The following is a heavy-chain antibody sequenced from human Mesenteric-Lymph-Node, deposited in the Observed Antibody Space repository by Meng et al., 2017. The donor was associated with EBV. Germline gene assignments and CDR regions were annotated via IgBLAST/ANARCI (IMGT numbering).Heavy chain of an antibody. CDR3: ARRLHYYGSLGS. Sequence: QLQLKESGRGLVKPSQTLSLTCTISGGAISSANWAWIRQPPGKGLEWIGDTGTSYYNPSLKNRVTISVDTSNQFSLKLSSVTAADTAVYYCARRLHYYGSLGSWGQGTLVTVSS. CDR2: TGTS. V-gene: IGHV4-39*01. J-gene: IGHJ4*02. CDR1: GGAISSAN. D-gene: IGHD3-10*01.